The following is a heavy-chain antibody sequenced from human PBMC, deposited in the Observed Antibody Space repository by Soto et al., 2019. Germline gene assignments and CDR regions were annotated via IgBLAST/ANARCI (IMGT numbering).Heavy chain of an antibody. CDR1: GYTFTNYD. D-gene: IGHD2-2*01. Sequence: GASVKVSCKASGYTFTNYDINWVRQATGQGLEWMGWMSPNIANTGYAQKFQGRVTMTRSTSISTAYLELSSLTSEDTAVYYCARLGKYYQSLDPWGPGTLVTVSS. J-gene: IGHJ5*02. V-gene: IGHV1-8*01. CDR2: MSPNIANT. CDR3: ARLGKYYQSLDP.